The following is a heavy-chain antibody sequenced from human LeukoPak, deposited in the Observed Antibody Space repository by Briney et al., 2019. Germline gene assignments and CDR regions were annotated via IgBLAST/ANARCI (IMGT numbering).Heavy chain of an antibody. CDR3: ARSLMTTVLNWFDP. CDR2: IYTSGST. CDR1: GGSISSYY. D-gene: IGHD4-11*01. J-gene: IGHJ5*02. V-gene: IGHV4-4*09. Sequence: SETLSLTCTVSGGSISSYYWSWIRQPPGKGLEWIGYIYTSGSTNYNPSLKSRVTKSVDTSKNQFSLTLSSVTAADTAVYYCARSLMTTVLNWFDPWGQGTLVTVSS.